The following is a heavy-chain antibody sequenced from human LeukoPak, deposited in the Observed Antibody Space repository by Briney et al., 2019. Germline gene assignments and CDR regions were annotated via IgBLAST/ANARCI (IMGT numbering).Heavy chain of an antibody. CDR3: AKDQYSNYDIGAFDI. V-gene: IGHV3-30*02. CDR2: IRYDGSNK. CDR1: GFPFSSYG. J-gene: IGHJ4*02. Sequence: GGPLRLPCAASGFPFSSYGMHWVRRAPGKGLEGVAFIRYDGSNKYYADSVKGRFTISRDNSKNTLYLQMNSLRAEDTAVYYCAKDQYSNYDIGAFDIWGQGALVTVSS. D-gene: IGHD4-11*01.